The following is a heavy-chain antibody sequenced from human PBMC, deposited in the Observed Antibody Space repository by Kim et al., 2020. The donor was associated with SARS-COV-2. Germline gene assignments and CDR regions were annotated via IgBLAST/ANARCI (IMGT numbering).Heavy chain of an antibody. V-gene: IGHV3-11*03. D-gene: IGHD5-18*01. J-gene: IGHJ4*02. CDR3: ARTRQLLLKGGGYFDY. Sequence: SVKCRFTIPRDNAKNSLYLQMNSLRAEDTAVYYCARTRQLLLKGGGYFDYWGQGTLVTVSS.